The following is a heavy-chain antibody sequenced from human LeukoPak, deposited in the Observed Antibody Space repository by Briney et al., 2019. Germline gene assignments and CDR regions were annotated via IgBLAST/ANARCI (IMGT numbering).Heavy chain of an antibody. CDR1: GGSISSYH. CDR2: VYDSGST. V-gene: IGHV4-59*08. CDR3: ARRKQLGEDAFDT. Sequence: SETQSLTCTVSGGSISSYHWSWIRQPPGKGLEWIGYVYDSGSTNYNPSLKSRVTTSVDRSRNQFSLQLTSVTAADTAVYYCARRKQLGEDAFDTWGQGTMVTVSS. D-gene: IGHD1-1*01. J-gene: IGHJ3*02.